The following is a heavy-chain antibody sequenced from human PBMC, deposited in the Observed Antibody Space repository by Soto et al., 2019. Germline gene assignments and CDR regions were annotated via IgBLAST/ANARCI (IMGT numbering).Heavy chain of an antibody. J-gene: IGHJ6*02. Sequence: SVKVSCKASGGTFSSYAISWVRQAPGQGLEWMGGIIPIFGTANYAQKFQGRVTITADESTSTAYMELSSLRSEDTAVYYCARDRVVVPAARYYYYGMDVWGQGTTVTVSS. CDR2: IIPIFGTA. CDR1: GGTFSSYA. V-gene: IGHV1-69*13. D-gene: IGHD2-2*01. CDR3: ARDRVVVPAARYYYYGMDV.